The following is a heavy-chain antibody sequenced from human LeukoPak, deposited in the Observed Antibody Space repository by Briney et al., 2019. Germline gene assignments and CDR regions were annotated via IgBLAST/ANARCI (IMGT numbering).Heavy chain of an antibody. CDR3: VRQKTPHGNFDY. Sequence: GGSLRLSCAASGFTFRNYVIHWVRQAPGKGLEWVAVTSSDLNVKLYADSVKGRFTISRENAKNSLYLQMNSLRAEDTAVYYCVRQKTPHGNFDYWGQGTLVTVSS. CDR2: TSSDLNVK. V-gene: IGHV3-30*14. J-gene: IGHJ4*02. D-gene: IGHD1-1*01. CDR1: GFTFRNYV.